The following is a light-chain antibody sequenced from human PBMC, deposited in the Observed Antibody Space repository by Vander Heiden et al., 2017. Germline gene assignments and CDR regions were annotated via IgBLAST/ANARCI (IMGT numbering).Light chain of an antibody. CDR3: QTWATGIRV. J-gene: IGLJ2*01. V-gene: IGLV4-69*01. Sequence: QLVLTQSPPASASLGASVKLTCTLSSGHSTYAIAWHQQQPEKGPRYLMKLNSDGSHTKGDGIPDRFSGSSSGAERYLTISSLQSEDEADYYCQTWATGIRVFGGGTKLTVL. CDR1: SGHSTYA. CDR2: LNSDGSH.